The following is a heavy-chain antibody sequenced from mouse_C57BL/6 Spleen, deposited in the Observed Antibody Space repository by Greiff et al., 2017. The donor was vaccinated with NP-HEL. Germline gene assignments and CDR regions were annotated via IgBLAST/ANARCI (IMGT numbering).Heavy chain of an antibody. D-gene: IGHD1-1*01. CDR1: GYTFTEYT. Sequence: QVQLKQSGAELVKPGASVKLSCKASGYTFTEYTIHWVKQRSGQGLEWIGWFYPGSGSIKYNEKFKDKATLTVDKSSSTAYMQLSSLTSEDSAVYYCASGHYYGSRWFAYWGQGTLVTVSA. CDR3: ASGHYYGSRWFAY. CDR2: FYPGSGSI. V-gene: IGHV1-62-2*01. J-gene: IGHJ3*01.